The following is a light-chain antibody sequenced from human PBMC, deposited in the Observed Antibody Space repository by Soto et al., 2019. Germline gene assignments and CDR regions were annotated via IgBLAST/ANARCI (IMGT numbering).Light chain of an antibody. V-gene: IGLV1-47*01. CDR3: AACDDSLSGRV. CDR1: SSNLGSNY. Sequence: QSVLTQPPSASGTPGQRVTISCSGSSSNLGSNYVYWYQQLPGTAPKLLIYRNNQRPSGVPARFSGSKSGTSASLAISGLRSEDEADYYCAACDDSLSGRVFGGGTKLTVL. CDR2: RNN. J-gene: IGLJ3*02.